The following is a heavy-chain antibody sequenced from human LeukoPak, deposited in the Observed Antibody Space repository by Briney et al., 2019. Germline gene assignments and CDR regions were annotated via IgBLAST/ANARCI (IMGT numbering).Heavy chain of an antibody. J-gene: IGHJ4*02. Sequence: PSETLSLTCTVSGGSISSYYWSWIRQPPGKGLEWIGSIYYSGSTNYNPSLKSRVTISVDTSKNQFSLKLSSVTAADTAVYYCAGDMIKGRYFDYWGQGTLVTVSS. CDR2: IYYSGST. D-gene: IGHD3-16*01. V-gene: IGHV4-59*01. CDR1: GGSISSYY. CDR3: AGDMIKGRYFDY.